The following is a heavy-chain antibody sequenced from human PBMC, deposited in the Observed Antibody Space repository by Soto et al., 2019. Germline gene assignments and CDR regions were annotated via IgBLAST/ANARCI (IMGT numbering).Heavy chain of an antibody. V-gene: IGHV4-31*03. Sequence: PSETLSLTCTVSGGSISSGGYYWNWIRQHPGKGLEWIGYIYYSGSTYYNPSLESRVTISVDTSKNQFSLKLSSVTAADTAVYYCARSAPNAPTFDIWGQGTMVTVSS. CDR1: GGSISSGGYY. CDR2: IYYSGST. J-gene: IGHJ3*02. CDR3: ARSAPNAPTFDI.